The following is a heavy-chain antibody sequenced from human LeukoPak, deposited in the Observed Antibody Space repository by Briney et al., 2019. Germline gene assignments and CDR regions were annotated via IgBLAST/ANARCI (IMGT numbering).Heavy chain of an antibody. V-gene: IGHV1-18*01. J-gene: IGHJ4*02. D-gene: IGHD3-9*01. CDR2: ISAYNGNT. CDR3: ARDDPDYDILTGYYFDY. Sequence: GASVKVSCKASGGTFSSYGISWVRQAPGQGLEWMGWISAYNGNTNYAQKLQGRVTMTTDTSTSTAYMELRSLRSDDTAVYYCARDDPDYDILTGYYFDYWGQGTLVTVSS. CDR1: GGTFSSYG.